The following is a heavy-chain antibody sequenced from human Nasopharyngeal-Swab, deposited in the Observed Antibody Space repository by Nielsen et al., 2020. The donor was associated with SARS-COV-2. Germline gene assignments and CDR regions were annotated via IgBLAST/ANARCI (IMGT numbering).Heavy chain of an antibody. CDR1: GVSITSQY. CDR3: AKEGATGWFDP. Sequence: SETLSLTCTVSGVSITSQYWSWIRQPPGKGLEWIGYVSHNSGTSYNPSLKSRVTMFMDTSKNQFPLSLRSVTAADTAVYYCAKEGATGWFDPWGQGTLVTVSS. J-gene: IGHJ5*02. V-gene: IGHV4-59*11. CDR2: VSHNSGT.